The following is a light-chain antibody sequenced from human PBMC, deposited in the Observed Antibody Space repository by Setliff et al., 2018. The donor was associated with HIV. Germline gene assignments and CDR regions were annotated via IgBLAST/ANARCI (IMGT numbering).Light chain of an antibody. CDR3: AAWDDSLYAVV. CDR2: NHN. V-gene: IGLV1-44*01. J-gene: IGLJ2*01. CDR1: SSNIGRNT. Sequence: QSALTQPPSASGTPGQRVTISCSGSSSNIGRNTINWYQQFPGTAPKLLIYNHNQRPSGVPDRFSGSKSGTSASPAISGLQSEDEGDYYCAAWDDSLYAVVFGGGTK.